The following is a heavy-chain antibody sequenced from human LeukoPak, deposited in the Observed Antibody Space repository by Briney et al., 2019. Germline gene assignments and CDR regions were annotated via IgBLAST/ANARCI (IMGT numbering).Heavy chain of an antibody. CDR2: ISSSSTTI. Sequence: PGGSLRLSCAASGFPFSSYSMHWVRQAPRKGLEWLSYISSSSTTIYNADSVRGRFTISRDNAKNSLFLQMNSLRAEDTAVYSCARGGGFCGSTSCYGIDSWGQGTLVTVSS. V-gene: IGHV3-48*01. CDR3: ARGGGFCGSTSCYGIDS. D-gene: IGHD2-2*01. CDR1: GFPFSSYS. J-gene: IGHJ4*02.